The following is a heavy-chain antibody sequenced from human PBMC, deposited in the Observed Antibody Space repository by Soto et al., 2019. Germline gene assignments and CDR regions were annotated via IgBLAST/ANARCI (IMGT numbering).Heavy chain of an antibody. V-gene: IGHV4-59*08. CDR1: GGSISSYY. D-gene: IGHD6-19*01. CDR3: GRNAVHSSGINDY. J-gene: IGHJ4*02. Sequence: SETLSLTCTVSGGSISSYYWSWIRQPPVKGLEYIGYIYSGNTNYNPSLNSRVTISVDTSKNQFSLKLRSVTAADPAVYYCGRNAVHSSGINDYWGQGTLVTVSS. CDR2: IYSGNT.